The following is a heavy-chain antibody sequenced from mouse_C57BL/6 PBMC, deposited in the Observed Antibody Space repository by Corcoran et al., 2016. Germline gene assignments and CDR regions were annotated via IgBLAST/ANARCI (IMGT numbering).Heavy chain of an antibody. D-gene: IGHD1-1*01. CDR2: INTYSGVP. V-gene: IGHV9-3*01. J-gene: IGHJ1*03. CDR1: GYTFTTYG. CDR3: ARDGTVVADWYFDV. Sequence: QIQLVQSGPELKKPGETVKISCKASGYTFTTYGMSWVKQAPGKGLKWMGWINTYSGVPTYADDFKGRFAFSLETSASTAYLQINNLKNEDTATYFCARDGTVVADWYFDVWGTGTTVTVSS.